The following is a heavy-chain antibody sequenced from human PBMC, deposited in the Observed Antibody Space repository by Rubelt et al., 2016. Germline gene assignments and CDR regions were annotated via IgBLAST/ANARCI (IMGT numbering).Heavy chain of an antibody. D-gene: IGHD2-2*01. CDR2: INHRGRT. CDR3: ARIDCSSTSCYFVDP. V-gene: IGHV4-34*02. Sequence: QVQLQQWGAGLVKPSETLSLTCAVYRGSFSGFYWNWVRQSPGKGLEWIGEINHRGRTNFNPSLKSRLTMSVDTAKNQISLNLTSVTTADTAIYYCARIDCSSTSCYFVDPWGQGTLVTVSS. CDR1: RGSFSGFY. J-gene: IGHJ5*02.